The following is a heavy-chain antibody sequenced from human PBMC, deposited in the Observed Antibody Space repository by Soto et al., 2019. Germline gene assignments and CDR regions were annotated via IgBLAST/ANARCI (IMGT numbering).Heavy chain of an antibody. CDR1: GFTFSSYA. J-gene: IGHJ3*02. D-gene: IGHD3-22*01. Sequence: GGSLRLSCAASGFTFSSYAMSWVRQAPGKGLDWVSSISGSGGTTYYADSVKGRFTISRDSSKSTLYLQVNSLRAEDTAVYCCAKDRDYYDSSGYSIDAFDIRAQRTTVTVSS. V-gene: IGHV3-23*01. CDR2: ISGSGGTT. CDR3: AKDRDYYDSSGYSIDAFDI.